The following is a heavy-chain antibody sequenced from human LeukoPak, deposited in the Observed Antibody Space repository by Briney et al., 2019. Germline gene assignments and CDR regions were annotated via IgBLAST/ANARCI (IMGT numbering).Heavy chain of an antibody. Sequence: ASVKVSCKASGGTFSSYAISWVRQAPGQGLEWMGGIIPIFGTANYAQKFQGRVTITADESTSTAYMELSSLRSEDTAVYYCARAMTTVTPDAFDIWGQGTMVTVSS. V-gene: IGHV1-69*01. CDR3: ARAMTTVTPDAFDI. J-gene: IGHJ3*02. D-gene: IGHD4-17*01. CDR1: GGTFSSYA. CDR2: IIPIFGTA.